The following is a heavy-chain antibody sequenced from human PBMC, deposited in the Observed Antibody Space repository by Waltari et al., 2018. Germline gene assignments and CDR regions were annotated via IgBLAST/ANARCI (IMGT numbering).Heavy chain of an antibody. Sequence: QVQLQQWGAGLLKPSETLSLPCAVYGGSFSGYYWRWIRQPPGKGLEWIGEINHSGSTNYNPSLKSRVTISVDTSKNQFSLKLSSVTAADTAVYYCARVGKRITMIVVVTGYFDYWGQGTLVTVSS. CDR2: INHSGST. J-gene: IGHJ4*02. V-gene: IGHV4-34*01. CDR1: GGSFSGYY. D-gene: IGHD3-22*01. CDR3: ARVGKRITMIVVVTGYFDY.